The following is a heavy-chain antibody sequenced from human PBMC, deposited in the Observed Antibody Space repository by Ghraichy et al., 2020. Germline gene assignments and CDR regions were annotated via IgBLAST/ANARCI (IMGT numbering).Heavy chain of an antibody. D-gene: IGHD2-15*01. Sequence: ETLSLTCAASGFPFSSYAMSWVRQTPGKGLEWVSSISFSGANTYYAVSVKGRFTISRDNSKNTLYLQMNSLRADDTAVYYCAKAWGYCSAATCPSYNWFDPWGQGTLVTVSS. V-gene: IGHV3-23*01. CDR1: GFPFSSYA. CDR2: ISFSGANT. J-gene: IGHJ5*02. CDR3: AKAWGYCSAATCPSYNWFDP.